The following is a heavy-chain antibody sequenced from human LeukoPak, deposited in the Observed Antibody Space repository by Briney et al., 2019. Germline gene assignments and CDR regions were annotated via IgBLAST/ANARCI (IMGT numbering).Heavy chain of an antibody. D-gene: IGHD3-22*01. CDR1: GGSFTTHY. Sequence: SETLSLTCTVPGGSFTTHYWSWIRQAPGKGLEWIGYISYIGSTNYNPSLKSRISISIGTSKNEVSLMLTSVTAADTAVYYCASDSISMNAFDAWGQGTMVTVSS. CDR2: ISYIGST. V-gene: IGHV4-59*11. CDR3: ASDSISMNAFDA. J-gene: IGHJ3*01.